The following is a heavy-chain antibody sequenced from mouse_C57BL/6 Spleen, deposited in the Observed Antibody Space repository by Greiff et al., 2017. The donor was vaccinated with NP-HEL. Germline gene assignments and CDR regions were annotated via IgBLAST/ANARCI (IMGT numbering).Heavy chain of an antibody. V-gene: IGHV1-61*01. CDR2: IYPSDSET. Sequence: VQLQQPGAELVRPGSSVKLSCKASGYTFTSYWMDWVKQRPGQGLEWIGNIYPSDSETHYNQKFKDKATLTVDKSSSTAYMQLSSLTSEDSAVYYCARGGDYDGFSWFAYWGQGTLVTVSA. CDR3: ARGGDYDGFSWFAY. CDR1: GYTFTSYW. D-gene: IGHD2-4*01. J-gene: IGHJ3*01.